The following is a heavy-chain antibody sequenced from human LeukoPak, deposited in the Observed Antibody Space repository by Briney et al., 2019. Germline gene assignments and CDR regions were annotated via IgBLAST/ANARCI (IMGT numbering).Heavy chain of an antibody. CDR3: AKDLYDFWSGYYPKHNWFDP. CDR2: IRYDGSNK. J-gene: IGHJ5*02. Sequence: GGSLRLSCAASGFTFSSYGMHWVRQAPGKGLEWVAFIRYDGSNKYYADSVKGRFTISRDNSKNTLYLQMNSLRAEDTAVYYCAKDLYDFWSGYYPKHNWFDPWGQGTLVTVSS. D-gene: IGHD3-3*01. V-gene: IGHV3-30*02. CDR1: GFTFSSYG.